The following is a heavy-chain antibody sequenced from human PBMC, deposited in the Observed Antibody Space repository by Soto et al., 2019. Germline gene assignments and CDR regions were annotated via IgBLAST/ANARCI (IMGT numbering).Heavy chain of an antibody. Sequence: QLQLQESGPGLVKPSETLSLTCTVSGGSITSSSYYWGWIRQPPGKGLEWIGSIYYSGSTYYNPSLKSRVTISVDPSKNQFSLKLSSVTAADTAVYYCARHGPGYSGYDIDYWGQGTLVTVSS. CDR2: IYYSGST. V-gene: IGHV4-39*01. J-gene: IGHJ4*02. D-gene: IGHD5-12*01. CDR3: ARHGPGYSGYDIDY. CDR1: GGSITSSSYY.